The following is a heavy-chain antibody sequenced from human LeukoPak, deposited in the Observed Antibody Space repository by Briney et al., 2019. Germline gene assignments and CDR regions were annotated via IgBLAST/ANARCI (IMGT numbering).Heavy chain of an antibody. Sequence: GGSLRLSCAASGFTFSGSAMHWVRQASGKGLEWVGRIRSKANSYATAYAASVKGRFTISRDDSKNTAYLQMNSLKTEDTAVCYCTSGGSYYSYWGQGTLVTVSS. D-gene: IGHD1-26*01. CDR3: TSGGSYYSY. CDR2: IRSKANSYAT. J-gene: IGHJ4*02. V-gene: IGHV3-73*01. CDR1: GFTFSGSA.